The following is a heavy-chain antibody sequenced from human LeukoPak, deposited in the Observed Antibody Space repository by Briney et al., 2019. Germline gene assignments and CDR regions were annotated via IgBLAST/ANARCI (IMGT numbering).Heavy chain of an antibody. Sequence: GGSLRLSCAASGFTVSGSYMSWVRQAPGKGLEWVSVIYSGGSTNYADSIKGRFTISRDNSKNTLFLQMNSLRAEDTAVYYCARGDSSGYSKVFDCWGQGTLVTVSS. CDR2: IYSGGST. J-gene: IGHJ4*02. D-gene: IGHD3-22*01. CDR1: GFTVSGSY. V-gene: IGHV3-53*01. CDR3: ARGDSSGYSKVFDC.